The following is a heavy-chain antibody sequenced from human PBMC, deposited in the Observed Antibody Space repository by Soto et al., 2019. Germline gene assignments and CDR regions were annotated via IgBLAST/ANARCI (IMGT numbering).Heavy chain of an antibody. CDR1: GGSISSGVYY. D-gene: IGHD3-10*01. CDR3: ARDVITMVRGVIILSGYGMDV. CDR2: IYYSGST. J-gene: IGHJ6*02. Sequence: PSETLSLTCTVSGGSISSGVYYWSWIRPHPGKGLEWIGYIYYSGSTYYNPSLKSRVTISVDTSKNQFSLKLSSVTAADTAVYYCARDVITMVRGVIILSGYGMDVWGQGTTVTVSS. V-gene: IGHV4-31*03.